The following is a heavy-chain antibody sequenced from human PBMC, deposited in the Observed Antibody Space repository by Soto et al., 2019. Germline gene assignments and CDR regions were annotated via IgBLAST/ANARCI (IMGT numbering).Heavy chain of an antibody. Sequence: SETLSLTCAVSGCSIGNRFYYWGWIRQPPGKGLEWIASRYYSGDADYNPSLKSRVTISADTSKNLLSLKLRFVTAADTAMYYCARAGPSSSLNWFDPWGQGTRVTVSS. CDR3: ARAGPSSSLNWFDP. CDR1: GCSIGNRFYY. D-gene: IGHD6-6*01. J-gene: IGHJ5*02. V-gene: IGHV4-39*01. CDR2: RYYSGDA.